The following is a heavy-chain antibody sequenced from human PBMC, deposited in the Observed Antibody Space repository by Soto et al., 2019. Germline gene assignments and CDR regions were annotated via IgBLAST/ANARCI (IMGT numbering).Heavy chain of an antibody. J-gene: IGHJ6*02. CDR3: AKGRGYQLLLFMDV. V-gene: IGHV3-30*18. D-gene: IGHD2-2*01. CDR1: GFTFSSYG. CDR2: ISYDGSNT. Sequence: GGSLRLSCAASGFTFSSYGMHWVRQAPGKGLEWVAFISYDGSNTYYADSMKGRFTISRDNSKNTLYLQMNSLRPEDTAVYYCAKGRGYQLLLFMDVWGQGTTVTVS.